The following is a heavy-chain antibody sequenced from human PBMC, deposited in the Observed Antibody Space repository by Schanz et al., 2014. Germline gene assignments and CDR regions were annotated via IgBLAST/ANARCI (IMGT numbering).Heavy chain of an antibody. CDR1: GFTFSSYG. Sequence: EVQLVESGGGLAQPGGSLRLSCAASGFTFSSYGMHWVRQAPGKGLEWVSDISDSGDSTHYADSVKGRFTISRDNPKKTLYLQMNSLRAEDTAVYYCARDHQWLARYYMDAWGKGTTVTVSS. D-gene: IGHD6-19*01. J-gene: IGHJ6*03. CDR3: ARDHQWLARYYMDA. V-gene: IGHV3-48*01. CDR2: ISDSGDST.